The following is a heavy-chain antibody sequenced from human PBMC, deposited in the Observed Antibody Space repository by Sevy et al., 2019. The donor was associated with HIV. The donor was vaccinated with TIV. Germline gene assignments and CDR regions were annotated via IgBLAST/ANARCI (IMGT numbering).Heavy chain of an antibody. V-gene: IGHV4-59*01. J-gene: IGHJ3*02. CDR1: GGSISSYY. CDR3: ARLYPVPGYSYGRGAFDI. CDR2: IYYSGST. D-gene: IGHD5-18*01. Sequence: SETLSLTCTVSGGSISSYYWSWIRQPPGKGLEWIGYIYYSGSTNYNPSLKSRVTISVDTSKNQFSLKLSSVTAADTAVYYCARLYPVPGYSYGRGAFDIWGQGTMVTVSS.